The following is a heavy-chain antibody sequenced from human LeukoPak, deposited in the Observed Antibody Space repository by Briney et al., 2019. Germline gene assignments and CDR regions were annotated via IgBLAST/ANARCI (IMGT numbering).Heavy chain of an antibody. J-gene: IGHJ4*02. V-gene: IGHV3-9*01. CDR3: AINGGGDSGYGNFDY. Sequence: AGGTLRLSCAASGFTFATYGMNWVRQAPGKGLEWVSGINWNSDSIGYADSVKGRFTTSRDNAKNTLYLQMNSLIAEDTAFYYCAINGGGDSGYGNFDYWGQGTLVTVSS. CDR2: INWNSDSI. D-gene: IGHD5-12*01. CDR1: GFTFATYG.